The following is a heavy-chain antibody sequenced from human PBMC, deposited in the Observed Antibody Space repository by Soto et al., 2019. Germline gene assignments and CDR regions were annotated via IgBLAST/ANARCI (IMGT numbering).Heavy chain of an antibody. V-gene: IGHV4-39*01. D-gene: IGHD5-18*01. Sequence: QLQLQESCPGLVKPSETLSLTCTVSGGSISSSSYYWGWIRQPPGKGLEWIGSIYYSGSTYYNPSLKSRVTISVDTSKNQFSLKLSSVTAADTAVYYCARRGYSYGRDAFDIWGQGTMVTVSS. J-gene: IGHJ3*02. CDR3: ARRGYSYGRDAFDI. CDR2: IYYSGST. CDR1: GGSISSSSYY.